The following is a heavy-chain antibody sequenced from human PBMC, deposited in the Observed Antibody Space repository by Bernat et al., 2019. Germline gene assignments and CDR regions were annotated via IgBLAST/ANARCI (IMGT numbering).Heavy chain of an antibody. CDR2: ICGSGGRT. J-gene: IGHJ5*02. Sequence: DVQVLESGGGLVQPGGSLRLSCAASGFSFSSYAMSWVRQAPGKGLEWVSAICGSGGRTYYEDSGKGRFTISRDNAKNTLYLQMNSLRVEETAIYYCAKPVGVAYNWFDPWGQGTLVTVSS. V-gene: IGHV3-23*01. CDR3: AKPVGVAYNWFDP. D-gene: IGHD1-26*01. CDR1: GFSFSSYA.